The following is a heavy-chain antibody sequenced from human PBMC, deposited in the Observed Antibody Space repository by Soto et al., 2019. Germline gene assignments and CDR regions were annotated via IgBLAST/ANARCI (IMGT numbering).Heavy chain of an antibody. CDR2: INAGNGNT. J-gene: IGHJ4*02. V-gene: IGHV1-3*05. CDR3: ARDWDRTMVRGVIITSPPGY. D-gene: IGHD3-10*01. CDR1: GYTFTSYA. Sequence: QVQLVQSGAEEKKPGASVKVSCKASGYTFTSYAMHWVRQAPGQRLEWMGWINAGNGNTKYSQKFQGRVTITRDTSASTAYMELSSLRSEDTAVYYCARDWDRTMVRGVIITSPPGYWGQGTLVTVSS.